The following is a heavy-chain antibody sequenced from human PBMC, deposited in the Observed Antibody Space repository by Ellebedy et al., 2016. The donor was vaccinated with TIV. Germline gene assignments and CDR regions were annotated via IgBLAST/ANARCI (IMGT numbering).Heavy chain of an antibody. CDR2: IFYSGSS. V-gene: IGHV4-59*08. CDR1: GASIRSYY. D-gene: IGHD1-26*01. Sequence: ESLKISCTVSGASIRSYYWSWIRQPPGKGLEWIGYIFYSGSSNYNPSLKSRVTISVDTSKNQFSLKLSSVTAADTAVYYCARHVGWELPYFDCWGQGTLVTVSS. CDR3: ARHVGWELPYFDC. J-gene: IGHJ4*02.